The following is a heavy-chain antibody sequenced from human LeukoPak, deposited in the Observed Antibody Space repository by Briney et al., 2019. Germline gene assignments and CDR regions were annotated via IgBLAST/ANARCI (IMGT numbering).Heavy chain of an antibody. CDR3: ARDHDSCPGGYCSTTTYYYYMDV. Sequence: ASVKVSCKTSGYSFTDYAITWVRQVPGQGLEWMGWISAYNGNTNYAQKLQDRVTMTTDTSTSTAYMELRSLTSDDTAVYYCARDHDSCPGGYCSTTTYYYYMDVWGKGTTVTVSS. V-gene: IGHV1-18*01. CDR2: ISAYNGNT. CDR1: GYSFTDYA. J-gene: IGHJ6*03. D-gene: IGHD2-2*01.